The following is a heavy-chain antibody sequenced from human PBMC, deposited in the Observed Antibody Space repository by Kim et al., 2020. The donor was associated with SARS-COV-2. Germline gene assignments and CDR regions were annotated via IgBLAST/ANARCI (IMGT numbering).Heavy chain of an antibody. CDR3: AKGREGSGRTDFQH. CDR2: ISGSGGTT. V-gene: IGHV3-23*01. CDR1: GFTFSSYA. J-gene: IGHJ1*01. D-gene: IGHD3-10*01. Sequence: GGSLRLSRAASGFTFSSYAMSWVRQAPGKGLEWVALISGSGGTTYHADSVKGRFTISRDNSKNTLYLQMNSLRAEDTALYYCAKGREGSGRTDFQHWGQG.